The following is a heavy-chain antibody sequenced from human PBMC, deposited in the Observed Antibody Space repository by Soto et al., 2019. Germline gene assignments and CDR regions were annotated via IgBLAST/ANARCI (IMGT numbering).Heavy chain of an antibody. J-gene: IGHJ6*02. V-gene: IGHV1-2*02. Sequence: ASVKVSCKASGYTFTGYYMHWVRQAPGQGLEWMGWINPNSGGTNYAQKFQGRVAMTRDTSISTACMELSRLRSDDTAVYYCARGSGYGAYYYYGMDVWGQGTTVTVSS. CDR2: INPNSGGT. CDR1: GYTFTGYY. CDR3: ARGSGYGAYYYYGMDV. D-gene: IGHD5-12*01.